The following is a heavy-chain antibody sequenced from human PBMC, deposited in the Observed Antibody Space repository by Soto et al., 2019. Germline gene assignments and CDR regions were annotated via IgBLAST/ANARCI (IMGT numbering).Heavy chain of an antibody. CDR2: IYYSGTT. J-gene: IGHJ6*02. CDR3: AREGYGSGSQLYYYYGMDV. D-gene: IGHD3-10*01. Sequence: SETLSLTCTVSGDSITSNSYFWAWIRQPPGRGLEWIGSIYYSGTTYYNPSLKSRVTISVDRSKNQFSLKLSSVTAADTVVYYCAREGYGSGSQLYYYYGMDVWGQGTTVTVS. V-gene: IGHV4-39*02. CDR1: GDSITSNSYF.